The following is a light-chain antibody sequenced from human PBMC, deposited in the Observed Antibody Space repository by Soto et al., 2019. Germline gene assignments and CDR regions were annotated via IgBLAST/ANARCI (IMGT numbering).Light chain of an antibody. CDR3: QQYGTSPRT. CDR1: QSVSSSY. CDR2: GAS. Sequence: EIFLTQSPDTLSLSQGERATLSCRASQSVSSSYLAWYQQKPGQAPRLLIYGASSRATGIPDRFSGSGSGTDFTLTISRLEPEDFAVYICQQYGTSPRTFGQGTRLEI. V-gene: IGKV3-20*01. J-gene: IGKJ5*01.